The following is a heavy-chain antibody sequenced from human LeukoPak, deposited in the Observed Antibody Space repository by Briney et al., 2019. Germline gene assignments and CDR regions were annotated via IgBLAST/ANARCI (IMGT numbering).Heavy chain of an antibody. CDR3: ARDSDGIAY. V-gene: IGHV1-46*01. CDR1: GYTFTSYY. J-gene: IGHJ4*02. CDR2: INPSGGST. D-gene: IGHD1-14*01. Sequence: ASVKVSCKASGYTFTSYYMHWVRQAPGQGLEWMGIINPSGGSTSYAQKFQGRVTMTRDTSISTAYMELSRLRSDDTAVYYCARDSDGIAYWGQGTLVTVSS.